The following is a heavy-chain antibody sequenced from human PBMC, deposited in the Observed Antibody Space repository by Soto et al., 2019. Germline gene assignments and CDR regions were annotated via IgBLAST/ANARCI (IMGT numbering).Heavy chain of an antibody. D-gene: IGHD7-27*01. CDR1: GGSISSYY. CDR2: IYYSGST. V-gene: IGHV4-59*01. Sequence: PSETLSLTCTVSGGSISSYYWSWIRQPPGKGLEWIGYIYYSGSTNYNPSLKSRVTISVDTSKNQFSLKLSSVTAADTAVYYCARDQTGEGHYGMDVRGQGTTVTVSS. J-gene: IGHJ6*02. CDR3: ARDQTGEGHYGMDV.